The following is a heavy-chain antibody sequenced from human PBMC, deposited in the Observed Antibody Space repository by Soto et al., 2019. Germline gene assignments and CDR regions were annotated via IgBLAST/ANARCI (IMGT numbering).Heavy chain of an antibody. V-gene: IGHV3-23*01. CDR3: AKDRRAGGNSAFYFDF. CDR1: GFKFSNYA. Sequence: GGSLRLSCAASGFKFSNYAMRWVRQAPGKGLEWVSLISATGGGTYYADSVKGRFTISRDNSHNTLYLQVHSLTAEDTAVYYCAKDRRAGGNSAFYFDFWGQGAQVTVSS. CDR2: ISATGGGT. D-gene: IGHD3-16*01. J-gene: IGHJ4*02.